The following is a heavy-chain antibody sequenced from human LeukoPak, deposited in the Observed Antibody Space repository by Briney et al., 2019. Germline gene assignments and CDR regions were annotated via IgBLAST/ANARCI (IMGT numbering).Heavy chain of an antibody. CDR3: AKDLEKLVTNWFDP. Sequence: SGGSLRLSCAASGFTFSSYAMSWVRQAPGKGLEWVSAISGSGGSTYYADSVKGRFTISRDNSKNTLYLQMNSLRAEDTAVYYCAKDLEKLVTNWFDPWGQGTLVTVSS. CDR1: GFTFSSYA. D-gene: IGHD6-13*01. CDR2: ISGSGGST. V-gene: IGHV3-23*01. J-gene: IGHJ5*02.